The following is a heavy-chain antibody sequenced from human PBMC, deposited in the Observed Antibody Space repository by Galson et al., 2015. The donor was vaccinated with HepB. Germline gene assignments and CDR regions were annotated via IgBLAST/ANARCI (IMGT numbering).Heavy chain of an antibody. Sequence: LRLSCAASGFTFSSYWMSWVRQAPGKGLEWVANIKQDGSEKYYVDSVKGRFTISRDNAKNSLYLQMNSLRAEDTAVYYCARDQGVYDYGDYPNYFDYWGQGTLVTVSS. J-gene: IGHJ4*02. V-gene: IGHV3-7*03. CDR3: ARDQGVYDYGDYPNYFDY. D-gene: IGHD4-17*01. CDR2: IKQDGSEK. CDR1: GFTFSSYW.